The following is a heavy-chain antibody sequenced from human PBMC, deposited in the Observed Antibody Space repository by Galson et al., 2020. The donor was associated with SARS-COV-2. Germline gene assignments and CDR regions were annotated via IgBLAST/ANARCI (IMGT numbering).Heavy chain of an antibody. CDR2: IYYSGST. CDR1: GGYISSGGYY. J-gene: IGHJ4*02. CDR3: ARAITIFGVVIANFDY. D-gene: IGHD3-3*01. V-gene: IGHV4-31*03. Sequence: ETSETLSLTCTVSGGYISSGGYYWSWIRQQPGKGLEWLGYIYYSGSTYYNPSLKSRVTISVDTSKNQFSLKLSSVTAADTAVYYCARAITIFGVVIANFDYWGQGTLVTVSS.